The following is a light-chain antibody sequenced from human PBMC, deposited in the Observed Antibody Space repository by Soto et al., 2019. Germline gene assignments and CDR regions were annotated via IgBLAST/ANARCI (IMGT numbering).Light chain of an antibody. CDR3: SSYTNINPYV. CDR2: DVS. J-gene: IGLJ1*01. CDR1: SNDVGGYKY. Sequence: QSALTQPASVSESPGQSITISCTGTSNDVGGYKYVAWYQQHPGKAPKLMIYDVSFRPPGVSSRFSGSKSGNTASLTISGLQAEDEADYYCSSYTNINPYVFGSGTKVTVL. V-gene: IGLV2-14*01.